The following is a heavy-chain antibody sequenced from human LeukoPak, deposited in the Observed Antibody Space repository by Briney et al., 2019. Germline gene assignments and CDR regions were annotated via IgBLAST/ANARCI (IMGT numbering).Heavy chain of an antibody. V-gene: IGHV3-66*01. Sequence: GGSLRLSCAASGFTVSSNYMSWVRQAPGKGLVWVSVSYTGGNTHYADSVKGRFTLSRDNSKNTVYLQMNSLRVEDTAMYYCASISDLLYYFDSWGQGTLVTVSS. CDR2: SYTGGNT. CDR1: GFTVSSNY. CDR3: ASISDLLYYFDS. J-gene: IGHJ4*02.